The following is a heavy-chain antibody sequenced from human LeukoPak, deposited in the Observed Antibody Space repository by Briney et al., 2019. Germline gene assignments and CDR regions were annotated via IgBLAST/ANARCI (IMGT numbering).Heavy chain of an antibody. CDR2: ISSSSSYI. Sequence: PGGSLRLSCAASGFTFSSYSMNWVRQAPGKGLEWVSSISSSSSYIYYADSVRGRFTISRDNAKSSLYLQMNSLRAEDTDVYYCARDVGASAPDAFDIWGQGTMVTVSS. D-gene: IGHD3-16*01. J-gene: IGHJ3*02. CDR3: ARDVGASAPDAFDI. CDR1: GFTFSSYS. V-gene: IGHV3-21*01.